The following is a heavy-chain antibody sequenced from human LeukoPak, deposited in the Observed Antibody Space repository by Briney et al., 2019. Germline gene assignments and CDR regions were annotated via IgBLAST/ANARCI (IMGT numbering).Heavy chain of an antibody. D-gene: IGHD2-2*01. Sequence: RGSLRLSCAASGFTFSSYGMHWVRQAPGKGLEWVAFIRYDGSNKYYADSVKGRFTISRDNSKNTLYLQMNSLRAEDTAVYYCAKSASRTYYYYYYYMDVWGKGTTVTVSS. CDR2: IRYDGSNK. CDR3: AKSASRTYYYYYYYMDV. J-gene: IGHJ6*03. V-gene: IGHV3-30*02. CDR1: GFTFSSYG.